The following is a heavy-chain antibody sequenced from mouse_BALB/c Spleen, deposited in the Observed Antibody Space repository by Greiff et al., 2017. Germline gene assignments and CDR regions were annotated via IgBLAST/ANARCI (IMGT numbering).Heavy chain of an antibody. D-gene: IGHD2-1*01. J-gene: IGHJ3*01. CDR3: ARQNGNYLAY. CDR1: GFTFSSYG. V-gene: IGHV5-6*01. Sequence: EVQVVESGGDLVKPGGSLKLSCVASGFTFSSYGMSWVRQTPDKRLEWVATISSGGSYTYYPDSVKGRFTISRDNAKNTLYLQMSSLKSEDTAMYYCARQNGNYLAYWGQGTLVTVSA. CDR2: ISSGGSYT.